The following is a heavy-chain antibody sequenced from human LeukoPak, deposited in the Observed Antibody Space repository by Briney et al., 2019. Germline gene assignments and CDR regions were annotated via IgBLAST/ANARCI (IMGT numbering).Heavy chain of an antibody. D-gene: IGHD3-10*01. J-gene: IGHJ4*02. CDR1: GFSFSDSV. CDR3: VKEAYYGWGSSPTFYFDY. Sequence: GKSLRLSCVASGFSFSDSVIHWVRQAPGKGLEWVAVISHDVKTTYYADSAKGRFTISRDNSRNTVFLQMNSLRPEDTAVYYCVKEAYYGWGSSPTFYFDYWGQGTRVTVSS. CDR2: ISHDVKTT. V-gene: IGHV3-30*04.